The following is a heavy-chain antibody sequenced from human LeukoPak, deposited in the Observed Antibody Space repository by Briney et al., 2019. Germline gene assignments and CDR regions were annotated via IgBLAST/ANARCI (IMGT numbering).Heavy chain of an antibody. D-gene: IGHD2-2*01. CDR3: ARDPGTYCSSASCSGN. Sequence: PGGSLRLSCAASGFTVSSNYMSWVRQAPGKGLEWVSVIYSGGSTYYADSVKGRFTISRDNSKNTLYLQMNSLRAEDTAVYYCARDPGTYCSSASCSGNWGQGTLVTVSS. CDR2: IYSGGST. J-gene: IGHJ4*02. CDR1: GFTVSSNY. V-gene: IGHV3-53*01.